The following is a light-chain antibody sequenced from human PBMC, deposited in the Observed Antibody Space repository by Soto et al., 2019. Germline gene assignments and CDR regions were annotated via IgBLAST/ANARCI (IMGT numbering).Light chain of an antibody. CDR1: QSISSY. CDR2: AAS. J-gene: IGKJ2*01. V-gene: IGKV1-39*01. CDR3: QQRYSTPPYT. Sequence: DIQMTQSPSSLSASVGDRVTITCRASQSISSYLNWYHQKPGKAPKLLIYAASSLQSGVPSRFRGSGYGTDFTLTISSLQPEDFATYYCQQRYSTPPYTFGEGTKLEI.